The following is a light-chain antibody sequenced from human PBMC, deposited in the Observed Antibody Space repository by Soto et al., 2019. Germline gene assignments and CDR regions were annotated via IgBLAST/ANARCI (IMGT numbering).Light chain of an antibody. CDR3: QQYNNWFYT. J-gene: IGKJ2*01. Sequence: EIVVTQSPATLSVSPGERATLSCRASQSVRSNLAWYQQKPGQAPRLLIYGASTRATGIPARFSASGSGTEFTLTISSLQSEDFAVYYCQQYNNWFYTFGQGTKLEIK. CDR1: QSVRSN. CDR2: GAS. V-gene: IGKV3-15*01.